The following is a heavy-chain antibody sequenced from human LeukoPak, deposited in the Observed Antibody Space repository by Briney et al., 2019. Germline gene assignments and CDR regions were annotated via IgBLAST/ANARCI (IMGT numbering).Heavy chain of an antibody. Sequence: SVKVSCTASGGTFSSYAISWVRQAPGQGLEWMGGIIPIFGTANYAQKFQGRVTVTRDTSTSTVHMELSGLRSGDTAVYYCARDQEAFDYWGQGTLVTVSS. CDR2: IIPIFGTA. V-gene: IGHV1-69*05. CDR3: ARDQEAFDY. CDR1: GGTFSSYA. J-gene: IGHJ4*02.